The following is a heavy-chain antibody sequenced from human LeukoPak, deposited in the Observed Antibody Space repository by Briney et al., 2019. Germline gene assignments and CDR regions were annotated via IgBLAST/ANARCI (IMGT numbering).Heavy chain of an antibody. J-gene: IGHJ4*02. D-gene: IGHD3-3*01. CDR1: GFTFSSYW. CDR2: IKQDGSEK. Sequence: PGGSLRLSCAASGFTFSSYWMSWVRQAPGKGLEWVANIKQDGSEKYYVDSVKGRFTISRDNAKNSLYLQMNSLRAEDTAVYYCAREARKPERFLEWLTPDYWGQGTLVTVSS. CDR3: AREARKPERFLEWLTPDY. V-gene: IGHV3-7*05.